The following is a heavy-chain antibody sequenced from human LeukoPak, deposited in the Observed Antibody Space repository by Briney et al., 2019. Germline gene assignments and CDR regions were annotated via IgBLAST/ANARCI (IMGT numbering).Heavy chain of an antibody. CDR3: ARVSSSSWYAYYYYYYMDV. V-gene: IGHV3-48*03. D-gene: IGHD6-13*01. CDR1: GFTFSSYE. J-gene: IGHJ6*03. Sequence: GGSLRLSCAASGFTFSSYEMNWVRQAPGKGLEWVSYISSSGSTIYYADSVKGRFTISRDNAKNSLYLQMNSLRAEDTAVYYCARVSSSSWYAYYYYYYMDVWGKGTTVTVSS. CDR2: ISSSGSTI.